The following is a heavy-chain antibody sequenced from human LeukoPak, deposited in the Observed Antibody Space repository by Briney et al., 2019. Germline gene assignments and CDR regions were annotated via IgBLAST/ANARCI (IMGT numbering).Heavy chain of an antibody. CDR2: ISGSGDTT. J-gene: IGHJ1*01. V-gene: IGHV3-23*01. CDR1: GFTFSSYA. Sequence: PGGSLRLSCGVSGFTFSSYAMTWVRQAPGKGLEWVSYISGSGDTTFYADSAQGRFTVSRDNSKNTLYLQMNSLRAEDTAVYYCARDGVTYCSSTSCPTRYFQHWGQGTLVTVSS. CDR3: ARDGVTYCSSTSCPTRYFQH. D-gene: IGHD2-2*01.